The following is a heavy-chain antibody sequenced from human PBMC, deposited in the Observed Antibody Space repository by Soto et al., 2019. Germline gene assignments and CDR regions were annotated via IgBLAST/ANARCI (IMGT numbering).Heavy chain of an antibody. V-gene: IGHV3-48*02. J-gene: IGHJ4*02. CDR2: ISSTYEI. CDR3: ARDRDWAFDY. D-gene: IGHD2-21*02. CDR1: GFTFSSNH. Sequence: WGSLRLSCVVSGFTFSSNHVNWVRQAPGKGLEWISYISSTYEIWYADSVKGRFTISRDNGRNSLFLQMSSLRDEDTAVYYCARDRDWAFDYWGLGTLVTVSS.